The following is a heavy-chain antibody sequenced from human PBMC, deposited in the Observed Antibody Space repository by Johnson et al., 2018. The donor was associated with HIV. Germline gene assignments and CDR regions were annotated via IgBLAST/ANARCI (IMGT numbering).Heavy chain of an antibody. Sequence: QVQLVESGGGVVQPGRSLRLSCAASGFTFSSYGMHWVRQAPGKGLEWVAVISYDGSNKYYADSVKGRFTISRDNSKNTLYLQMNSLRAEDTAVYFCARGYYDSRGSDAFDIWGLGTMVTVSS. CDR2: ISYDGSNK. V-gene: IGHV3-30*03. CDR3: ARGYYDSRGSDAFDI. J-gene: IGHJ3*02. CDR1: GFTFSSYG. D-gene: IGHD3-22*01.